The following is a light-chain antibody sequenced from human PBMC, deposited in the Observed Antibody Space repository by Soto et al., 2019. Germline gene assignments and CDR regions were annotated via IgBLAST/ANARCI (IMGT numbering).Light chain of an antibody. CDR1: SSDVGGYNY. Sequence: QSVLTQPRSVSGSPGQSVTISCTGTSSDVGGYNYVSWYQQHPGKAPKLMIYDVSKQPSGVPDRFSGSKSGNTASLTISGLQAEDGADYYCCSYAGSYTHVVFGGGTQLTVL. J-gene: IGLJ2*01. V-gene: IGLV2-11*01. CDR3: CSYAGSYTHVV. CDR2: DVS.